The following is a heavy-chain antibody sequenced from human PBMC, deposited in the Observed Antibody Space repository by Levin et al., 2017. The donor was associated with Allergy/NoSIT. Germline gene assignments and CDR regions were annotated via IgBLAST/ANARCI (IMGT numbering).Heavy chain of an antibody. V-gene: IGHV1-8*01. D-gene: IGHD6-6*01. CDR1: GYTFTSYD. CDR3: ARGRGSSRSYGMDV. Sequence: GESLKISCKASGYTFTSYDINWVRQATGQGLEWMGWMNPNSGNTGYAQKFQGRVTMTRNTSISTAYMELSSLRSEDTAVYYCARGRGSSRSYGMDVWGQGTTVTVSS. CDR2: MNPNSGNT. J-gene: IGHJ6*02.